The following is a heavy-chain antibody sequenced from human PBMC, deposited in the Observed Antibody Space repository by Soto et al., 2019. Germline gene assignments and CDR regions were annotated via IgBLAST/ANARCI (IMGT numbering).Heavy chain of an antibody. CDR1: GFISSSYT. Sequence: GPLRLSCAASGFISSSYTMHWVRQAPGKGLEWVGVITYDGSNQYYADSVKGRFTISRDNSRNMLFLQMNSLRPDDTAVYYCARAPSGSYPEFDYWGQGTLVTVYS. D-gene: IGHD1-26*01. J-gene: IGHJ4*02. CDR2: ITYDGSNQ. V-gene: IGHV3-30-3*01. CDR3: ARAPSGSYPEFDY.